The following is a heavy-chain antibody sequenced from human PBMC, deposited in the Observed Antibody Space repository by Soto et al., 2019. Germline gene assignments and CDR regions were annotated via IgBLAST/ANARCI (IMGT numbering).Heavy chain of an antibody. V-gene: IGHV5-51*01. CDR2: IYPGDSDT. CDR1: GYSFTSYW. Sequence: PGESLKISCKGAGYSFTSYWIGWVRQMPGKGLVWMCFIYPGDSDTRYSPSFQGQVTISADKSISTAYLQWSSLKASDTAMYYCARHRVVVPAAIIEDAFDIWGQGTMVTVSS. CDR3: ARHRVVVPAAIIEDAFDI. J-gene: IGHJ3*02. D-gene: IGHD2-2*02.